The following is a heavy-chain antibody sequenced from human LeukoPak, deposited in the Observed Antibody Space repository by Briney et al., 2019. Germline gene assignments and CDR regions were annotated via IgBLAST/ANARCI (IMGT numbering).Heavy chain of an antibody. V-gene: IGHV4-34*01. CDR2: TNHSGGT. Sequence: PSETLSLTCAVYGGSFSGYSWNWIRQPPVKGLEWIGETNHSGGTNYNPSLKSRVTISVDTSKKQFSLKLSSVTAADTAVYYCARGVDYYGVWGQGTLVTVSS. J-gene: IGHJ4*02. D-gene: IGHD3-10*01. CDR1: GGSFSGYS. CDR3: ARGVDYYGV.